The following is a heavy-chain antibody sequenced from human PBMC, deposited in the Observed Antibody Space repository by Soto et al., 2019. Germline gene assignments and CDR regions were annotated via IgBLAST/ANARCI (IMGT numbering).Heavy chain of an antibody. V-gene: IGHV4-4*02. D-gene: IGHD3-3*01. Sequence: SETLSLTCAVSSGSISSSNWWSWVRQPPGKGLEWIGEIYHSGSTNYNPSLKSRVTISVDKSKNQFSLKLSSVTAADTAVYYCARAGKERFLEWLLSGSGSYFDYWGQGTLVTVSS. CDR3: ARAGKERFLEWLLSGSGSYFDY. J-gene: IGHJ4*02. CDR1: SGSISSSNW. CDR2: IYHSGST.